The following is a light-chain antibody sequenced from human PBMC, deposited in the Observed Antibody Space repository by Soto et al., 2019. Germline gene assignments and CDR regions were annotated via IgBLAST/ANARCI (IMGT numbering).Light chain of an antibody. V-gene: IGKV3-15*01. Sequence: EIVMTQSPATLSVSSGEKGPPFCRASESVSTNFAWYQQKPDQPPWLLIYAASTTATGIPARISGSGSGTDFTLTSSSLQSEDFAVYYCQHYNKWRTFGQGTKVDIK. CDR2: AAS. CDR1: ESVSTN. CDR3: QHYNKWRT. J-gene: IGKJ1*01.